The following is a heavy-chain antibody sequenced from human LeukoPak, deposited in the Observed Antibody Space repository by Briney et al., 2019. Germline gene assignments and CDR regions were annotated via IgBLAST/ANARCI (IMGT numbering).Heavy chain of an antibody. CDR1: GYTFTRYY. Sequence: ASVKVSCKASGYTFTRYYMYWVRQAPGQGLEWMGIINPSGGSTNYAQKFQGRVPMTRDTSTNTVYMELSSLRSEDTAVYYCARGPSITMIRGGQWYYYMDVWGKGTTVTISS. D-gene: IGHD3-10*01. CDR2: INPSGGST. CDR3: ARGPSITMIRGGQWYYYMDV. V-gene: IGHV1-46*01. J-gene: IGHJ6*03.